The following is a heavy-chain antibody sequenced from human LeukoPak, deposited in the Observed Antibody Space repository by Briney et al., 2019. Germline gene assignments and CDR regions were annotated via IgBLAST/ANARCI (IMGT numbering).Heavy chain of an antibody. CDR3: AKDQTGRRIDGSDY. J-gene: IGHJ4*02. D-gene: IGHD2-15*01. V-gene: IGHV3-23*01. CDR2: ITSSGTT. Sequence: GGSLRLSCAASGFTFSSYGMDWVRQAPGKGLEWVSSITSSGTTNYADSVKGRFTISRDNSKNTLYLQMNSLRAEDTAVYYCAKDQTGRRIDGSDYWGQGTLVTVSS. CDR1: GFTFSSYG.